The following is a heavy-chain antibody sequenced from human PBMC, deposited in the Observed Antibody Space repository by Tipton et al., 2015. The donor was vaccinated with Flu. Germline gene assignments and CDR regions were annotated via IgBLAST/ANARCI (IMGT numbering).Heavy chain of an antibody. J-gene: IGHJ6*02. Sequence: SLRLSCVASGFTFNDYYMIWIRQVPGRGLEWVSYISRGGSMIDYVDSVKGRFTVSRDNAKNSVYLQMNDLRPEDTAMYYCARDYVVVPATTADYFYGMDVWGQGTTVTVSS. CDR3: ARDYVVVPATTADYFYGMDV. D-gene: IGHD2-2*01. CDR2: ISRGGSMI. CDR1: GFTFNDYY. V-gene: IGHV3-11*01.